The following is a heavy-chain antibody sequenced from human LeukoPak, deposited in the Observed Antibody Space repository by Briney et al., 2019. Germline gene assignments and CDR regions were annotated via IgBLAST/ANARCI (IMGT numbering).Heavy chain of an antibody. D-gene: IGHD5-12*01. CDR2: IGSSSSYI. CDR3: ARDFGYGDY. CDR1: GFTFSSYN. Sequence: GGSLRLSCAASGFTFSSYNMNWVRQAPGKGLEWVSSIGSSSSYIYYADSVKGRFTISRDNAKNSLYLQMNSLRAEDTAVYYCARDFGYGDYWGQGTLVTVSS. V-gene: IGHV3-21*01. J-gene: IGHJ4*02.